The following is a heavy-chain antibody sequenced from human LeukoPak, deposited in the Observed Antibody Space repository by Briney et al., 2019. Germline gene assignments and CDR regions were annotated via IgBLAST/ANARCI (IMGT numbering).Heavy chain of an antibody. D-gene: IGHD2-2*01. CDR1: GYTFTGYY. V-gene: IGHV1-2*02. CDR3: ARGGVVVPAAPGDY. Sequence: AASVKVPCKASGYTFTGYYMHWVRQAPGQGLEWMGWINPNSGGTNYAQKFQGRVTMTRDTSISTAYMELSRLRSDDTAVYYCARGGVVVPAAPGDYWGQGTLVTVSS. J-gene: IGHJ4*02. CDR2: INPNSGGT.